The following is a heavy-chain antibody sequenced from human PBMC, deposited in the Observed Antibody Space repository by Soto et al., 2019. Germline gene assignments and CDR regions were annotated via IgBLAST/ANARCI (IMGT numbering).Heavy chain of an antibody. V-gene: IGHV3-72*01. CDR2: TRNKANSYST. Sequence: GGALRPSREAPGVIFSDHYMDLVPQATGKGLEWVGRTRNKANSYSTEYAASVKGRFTVSRDESKSSLYLQMNSLRTEDTAVYYCARGKNSFDFWGQGTMVTVSS. J-gene: IGHJ3*01. CDR1: GVIFSDHY. CDR3: ARGKNSFDF.